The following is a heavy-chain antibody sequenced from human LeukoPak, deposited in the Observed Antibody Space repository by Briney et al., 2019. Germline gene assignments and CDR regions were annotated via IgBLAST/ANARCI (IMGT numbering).Heavy chain of an antibody. D-gene: IGHD4-11*01. Sequence: SETLSLTCTVSGGSISSYYWSWVRQPPGKGLEWIGYIYYSGSTNYNPSLKSRVTTSVDTSKNQFSLKLSSVTAADTAVYYCASEYSNYVGYFDYWGQGTLVTVSS. CDR1: GGSISSYY. CDR3: ASEYSNYVGYFDY. J-gene: IGHJ4*02. V-gene: IGHV4-59*01. CDR2: IYYSGST.